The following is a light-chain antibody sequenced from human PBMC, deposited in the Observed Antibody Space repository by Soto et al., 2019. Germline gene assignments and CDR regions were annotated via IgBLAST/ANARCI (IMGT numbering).Light chain of an antibody. J-gene: IGLJ2*01. CDR3: QSYDTSLSGVV. Sequence: HSVLTQPPSVSGAPGQRVTISCTGSSSNIGADYDVHWYQQLPGTAPKLLIYGNSNRPSGVPDRFSGSKSGTSASLAITGLQAEDEADYYCQSYDTSLSGVVFGGGTKLTVL. CDR1: SSNIGADYD. V-gene: IGLV1-40*01. CDR2: GNS.